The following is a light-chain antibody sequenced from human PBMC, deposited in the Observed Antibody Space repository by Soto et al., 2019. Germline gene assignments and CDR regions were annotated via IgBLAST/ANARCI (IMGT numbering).Light chain of an antibody. V-gene: IGKV3-15*01. J-gene: IGKJ4*01. CDR3: QEYYNWLRST. Sequence: EIVMTQSPATLSVSPGERATLSCRASQSVVSKLAWYQQKPGQAPRLLIYGASTRATGIPARFSGSGSGTEFTLTISSLQSEDSGFYYCQEYYNWLRSTFGGGTKVEIK. CDR2: GAS. CDR1: QSVVSK.